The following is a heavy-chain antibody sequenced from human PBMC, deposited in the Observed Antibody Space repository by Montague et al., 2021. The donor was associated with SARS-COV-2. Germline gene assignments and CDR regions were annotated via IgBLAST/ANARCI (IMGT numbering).Heavy chain of an antibody. CDR1: AGSLSSRGNY. Sequence: SETLSLTCTVSAGSLSSRGNYWGWIRQPPRMGLQWIGSVDSAGSTYYSPSPKSRVTISLDTSKNQFSLKLSPVTAADTAVDYCARDEYNRYWYKYWGQGAMVTVSS. V-gene: IGHV4-39*07. CDR3: ARDEYNRYWYKY. D-gene: IGHD2-8*02. CDR2: VDSAGST. J-gene: IGHJ4*02.